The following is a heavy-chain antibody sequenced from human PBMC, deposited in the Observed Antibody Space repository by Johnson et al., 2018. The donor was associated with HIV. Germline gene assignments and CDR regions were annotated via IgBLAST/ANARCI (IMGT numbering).Heavy chain of an antibody. J-gene: IGHJ3*02. Sequence: QVQLVESGGGVVRPGRSLRLSCAASGFTFSTYAIHWVRQAPGKGLEWVAVISYDGSNQYCADSVKGRFTISRDNSNKTVYLQMNSLGPEDTAVFYCARSNWAHFDTFDIWGQGTMVTVSS. CDR1: GFTFSTYA. V-gene: IGHV3-30*04. D-gene: IGHD7-27*01. CDR3: ARSNWAHFDTFDI. CDR2: ISYDGSNQ.